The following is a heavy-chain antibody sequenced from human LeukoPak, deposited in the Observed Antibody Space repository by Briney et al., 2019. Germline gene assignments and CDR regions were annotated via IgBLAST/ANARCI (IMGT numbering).Heavy chain of an antibody. CDR3: ARHEQWLVPVDY. V-gene: IGHV4-38-2*01. CDR2: IYHSGST. D-gene: IGHD6-19*01. Sequence: SETLSLTCAVPGNSIGSSYYWGWIRQPPGKGLEWIASIYHSGSTYYNPSLKSRVTISMDTSKNEFSLRLSSVTAADAAVYYCARHEQWLVPVDYWGQGALVTFSS. J-gene: IGHJ4*02. CDR1: GNSIGSSYY.